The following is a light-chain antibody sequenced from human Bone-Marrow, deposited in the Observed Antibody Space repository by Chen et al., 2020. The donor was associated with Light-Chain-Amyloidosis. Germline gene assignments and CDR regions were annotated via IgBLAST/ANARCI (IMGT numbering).Light chain of an antibody. V-gene: IGKV1-39*01. CDR3: QQSYSSPLT. CDR1: QSVSRY. CDR2: ATS. Sequence: DSQMTQSPSSLSASVRDRVTITCRSSQSVSRYLNWYQQKPGKAPKLLIYATSNLQSGVPSRFSGSGSETDFALTISSLQPEDFATYYCQQSYSSPLTFDGGTRVEIK. J-gene: IGKJ4*01.